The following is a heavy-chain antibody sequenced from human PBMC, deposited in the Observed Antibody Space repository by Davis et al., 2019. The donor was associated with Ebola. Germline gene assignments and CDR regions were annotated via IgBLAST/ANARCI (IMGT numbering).Heavy chain of an antibody. CDR3: AREVICSGGSCYSGWFDP. V-gene: IGHV3-74*01. CDR2: INNDGSST. J-gene: IGHJ5*02. D-gene: IGHD2-15*01. CDR1: GFTFSSYW. Sequence: HTGGSLRLSCAASGFTFSSYWMHWVRQVPGKGLVWVSRINNDGSSTDYADSVKGRFTISRDNAKNSLYLQMNSLRAEGTAVYYCAREVICSGGSCYSGWFDPWGQGTLVTVSS.